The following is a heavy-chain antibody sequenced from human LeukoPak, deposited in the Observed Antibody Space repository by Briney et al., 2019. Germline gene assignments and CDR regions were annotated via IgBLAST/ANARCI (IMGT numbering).Heavy chain of an antibody. CDR3: ARAGSSSWYFYDWFDP. V-gene: IGHV4-34*01. J-gene: IGHJ5*02. CDR2: INHSGST. D-gene: IGHD6-13*01. CDR1: GGSFSGYY. Sequence: SETLSLTCAVYGGSFSGYYWSWIRQPPGKGLEWIGEINHSGSTNYNPSLKSRVTISVDTSKNQFSLKLSSVTAADTAVYYCARAGSSSWYFYDWFDPWGQGTLVTVSS.